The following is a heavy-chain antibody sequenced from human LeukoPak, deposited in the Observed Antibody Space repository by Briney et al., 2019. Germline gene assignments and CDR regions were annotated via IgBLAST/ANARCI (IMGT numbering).Heavy chain of an antibody. CDR3: AKEGYYDSSGYYHPLDY. D-gene: IGHD3-22*01. CDR2: ISGSGGST. V-gene: IGHV3-23*01. CDR1: GFTFSSYA. J-gene: IGHJ4*02. Sequence: PGGSLILSCAASGFTFSSYAMSWVRQAPGKGLEWVSAISGSGGSTYYADSVKGRFTISRDNSKNTLYLQMNSLRAEDTAVYYCAKEGYYDSSGYYHPLDYWGQGTLVTVSS.